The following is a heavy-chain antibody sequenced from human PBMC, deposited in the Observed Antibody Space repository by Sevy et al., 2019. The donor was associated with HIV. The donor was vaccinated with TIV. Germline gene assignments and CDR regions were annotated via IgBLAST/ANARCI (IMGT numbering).Heavy chain of an antibody. CDR1: GFPFNDHA. Sequence: LRLSCAASGFPFNDHAMHWVRLVPGKGLEWVSGISWNSRNIGYADSVKGRFTISRDNTRHSVYLEMHSLRPEDTALYYCTKDINRGCDGVNCYSYYYYFYGLDVWGQGTTVTVSS. CDR2: ISWNSRNI. J-gene: IGHJ6*02. D-gene: IGHD2-21*01. CDR3: TKDINRGCDGVNCYSYYYYFYGLDV. V-gene: IGHV3-9*01.